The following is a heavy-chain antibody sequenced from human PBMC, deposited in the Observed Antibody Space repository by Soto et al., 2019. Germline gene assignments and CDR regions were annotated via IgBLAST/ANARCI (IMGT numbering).Heavy chain of an antibody. V-gene: IGHV1-18*04. D-gene: IGHD2-21*02. CDR3: AREGGAYCGGDCRTDY. Sequence: QVQLVQSGAEVKKPGASVKVSCKASGYTFTSYGISWVRQAPGQGLEWMGWISAYNGNTNYAQKLQGRVTMTTDTYTSTAYMELRRLRSHDTAVYYCAREGGAYCGGDCRTDYWGQGTLVTVSS. J-gene: IGHJ4*02. CDR2: ISAYNGNT. CDR1: GYTFTSYG.